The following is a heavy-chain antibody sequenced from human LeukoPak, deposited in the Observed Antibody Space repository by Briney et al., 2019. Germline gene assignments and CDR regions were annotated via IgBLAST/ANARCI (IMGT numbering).Heavy chain of an antibody. Sequence: GGSLRLSCAASGFTFSSYGMHWVRQAPGKGLEWVAVISYDGSNKYYADSVKGRFTISRDNSKNTLYLQMNSLRAEDTAVYYCAKRRGLYYDSSGYYDYWGQGTLVTVSS. J-gene: IGHJ4*02. CDR2: ISYDGSNK. D-gene: IGHD3-22*01. V-gene: IGHV3-30*18. CDR1: GFTFSSYG. CDR3: AKRRGLYYDSSGYYDY.